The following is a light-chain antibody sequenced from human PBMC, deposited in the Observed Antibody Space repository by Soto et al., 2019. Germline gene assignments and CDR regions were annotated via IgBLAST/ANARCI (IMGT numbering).Light chain of an antibody. CDR3: QKYNSLRP. V-gene: IGKV1-5*03. J-gene: IGKJ1*01. CDR2: KAS. Sequence: DIQMTQSPSTLSASVGDRVTITCRASQSISSWLAWYQQKPGKAPKLLIYKASSLESWVPSRFSGSGSGTEFTLTISSVQPYDFATYYCQKYNSLRPFGQGTKVEIK. CDR1: QSISSW.